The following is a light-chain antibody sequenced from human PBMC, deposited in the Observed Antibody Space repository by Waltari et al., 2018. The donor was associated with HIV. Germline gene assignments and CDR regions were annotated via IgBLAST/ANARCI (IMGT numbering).Light chain of an antibody. CDR2: YDS. V-gene: IGLV3-21*04. CDR1: TLGSKS. J-gene: IGLJ1*01. CDR3: QVWDSSSDTYV. Sequence: SYVLTQPHSVSVAPGQTARITCGGNTLGSKSVPWDQQKPGQAPVLVIYYDSDRPSGIPERFSGSNSGNTATLTISRVEAGDEVDYYCQVWDSSSDTYVFGTGTKVTVL.